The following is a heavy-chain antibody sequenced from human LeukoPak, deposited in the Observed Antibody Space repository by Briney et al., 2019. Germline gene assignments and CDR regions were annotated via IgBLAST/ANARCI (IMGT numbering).Heavy chain of an antibody. CDR1: GFTFSSYG. CDR2: ISYDGSNK. J-gene: IGHJ5*02. CDR3: LSSAWLGA. Sequence: PGGSLRLSCAASGFTFSSYGMHWVRQAPGKGLEWVAVISYDGSNKYYADSVKGRFTISRDNSKNTLYLQMTSLRIEDTAVYYCLSSAWLGAWGQGTLVTVSS. D-gene: IGHD6-13*01. V-gene: IGHV3-30*03.